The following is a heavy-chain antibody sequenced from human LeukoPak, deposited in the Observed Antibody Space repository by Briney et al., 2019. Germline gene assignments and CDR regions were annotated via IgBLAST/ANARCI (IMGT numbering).Heavy chain of an antibody. V-gene: IGHV4-59*01. CDR1: GGSISSYY. CDR2: IYYSEST. J-gene: IGHJ3*02. CDR3: ARHMAGTYAFDI. D-gene: IGHD6-19*01. Sequence: SETLSLTCTVSGGSISSYYWSWIRQPPGKGLEWIAYIYYSESTNYNPSLKSRVTISVDTSKNQFSLKLSSVTAADTAVYYCARHMAGTYAFDIWGQGTMVTVSS.